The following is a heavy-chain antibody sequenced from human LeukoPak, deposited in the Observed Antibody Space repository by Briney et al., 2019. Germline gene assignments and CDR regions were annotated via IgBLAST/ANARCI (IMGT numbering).Heavy chain of an antibody. J-gene: IGHJ6*03. D-gene: IGHD6-13*01. Sequence: ASVKVSCKASGYTLTNYGITWVRQAPGQGLEWMGGISTHSGNTNYAQKFQGRVTMTTDTPTTTAYMELRSLRSDDTAVYYCARVDSSRWNQYYYYMDVWGKGTTVTVSS. CDR3: ARVDSSRWNQYYYYMDV. CDR1: GYTLTNYG. V-gene: IGHV1-18*01. CDR2: ISTHSGNT.